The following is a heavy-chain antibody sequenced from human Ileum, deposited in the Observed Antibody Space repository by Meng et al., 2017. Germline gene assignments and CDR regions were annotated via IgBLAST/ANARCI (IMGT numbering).Heavy chain of an antibody. CDR2: ISYDGNNR. CDR1: GFTFSSYG. J-gene: IGHJ3*02. CDR3: AGCRGPNTSLYGSAYI. Sequence: GESLKISCVASGFTFSSYGFYWVRQAPGKGLEWLALISYDGNNRYHADSVKGRFTLSRDNSKSTLYLQMDSLRPEDTAVYYCAGCRGPNTSLYGSAYIWGQGTKVTVSS. V-gene: IGHV3-30*04. D-gene: IGHD3-10*01.